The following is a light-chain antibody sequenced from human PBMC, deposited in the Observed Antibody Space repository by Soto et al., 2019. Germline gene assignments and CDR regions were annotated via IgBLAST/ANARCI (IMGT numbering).Light chain of an antibody. CDR2: DAS. CDR3: QQRSNRIT. V-gene: IGKV3-11*01. Sequence: EIVLTQSPATVSLSPGERATLSCRASQSVGTYLAWYQQKPGQGPSLLIYDASTRATDFPARFSGSGSGTDFTLTISSLEPEDFALYYCQQRSNRITFGQGTRLEIK. CDR1: QSVGTY. J-gene: IGKJ5*01.